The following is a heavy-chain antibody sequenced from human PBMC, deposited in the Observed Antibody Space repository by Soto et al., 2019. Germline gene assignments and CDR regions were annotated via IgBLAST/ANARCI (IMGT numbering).Heavy chain of an antibody. CDR1: GGTLSNYA. J-gene: IGHJ6*02. V-gene: IGHV1-69*01. CDR2: IIPIFNTA. D-gene: IGHD4-17*01. CDR3: ARVRPTDYVGNYDNGMDV. Sequence: QVQLVQSAAEVKKPGSSVKVSCKASGGTLSNYAFTWVRQAPGQGLEWMGGIIPIFNTANYAQKFQGRVTITADESTSTAYMEENSLRSEDTAVYYCARVRPTDYVGNYDNGMDVWGQGATVTVSS.